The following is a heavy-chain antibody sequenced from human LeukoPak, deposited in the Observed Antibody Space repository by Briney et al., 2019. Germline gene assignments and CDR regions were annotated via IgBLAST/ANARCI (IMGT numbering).Heavy chain of an antibody. J-gene: IGHJ5*02. Sequence: SETLSLTCAVSGGSIRGYYWSWVRQSPGKGLEWIGDINQNAGTDYNPSLKSRVTMSIDSSKNQISLNVTAATAADTAIYYCARGRTRLSWLDPWGQGTLVTVSS. V-gene: IGHV4-34*01. CDR3: ARGRTRLSWLDP. CDR2: INQNAGT. D-gene: IGHD6-6*01. CDR1: GGSIRGYY.